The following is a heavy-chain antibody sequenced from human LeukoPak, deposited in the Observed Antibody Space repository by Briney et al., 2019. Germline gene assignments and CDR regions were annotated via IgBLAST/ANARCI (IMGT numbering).Heavy chain of an antibody. CDR1: GGSISSSSYY. CDR3: ARDRGTWNDDGFDY. CDR2: IYISGST. Sequence: TSETLSLTCTVSGGSISSSSYYWGWIRQPPGKGLEWIGSIYISGSTNYNPSLKSRVTMSVDTSKNQFSLKLSSVTAADTAVYYCARDRGTWNDDGFDYWGQGTLVTVSS. J-gene: IGHJ4*02. D-gene: IGHD1-1*01. V-gene: IGHV4-39*07.